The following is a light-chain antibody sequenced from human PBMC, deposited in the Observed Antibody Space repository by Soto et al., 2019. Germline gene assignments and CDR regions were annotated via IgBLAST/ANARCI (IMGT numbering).Light chain of an antibody. CDR2: ANI. CDR1: SSNIGAGYD. V-gene: IGLV1-40*01. J-gene: IGLJ1*01. CDR3: SSYTNSKTEV. Sequence: QSVLTQSPSVSGAPGQRVTISCTGSSSNIGAGYDVHWYQQLPGTAPKLLIFANINRPSGVPDRFSGSKSGTSASLAVTGLRAEDEADYYCSSYTNSKTEVFGTGTKVTVL.